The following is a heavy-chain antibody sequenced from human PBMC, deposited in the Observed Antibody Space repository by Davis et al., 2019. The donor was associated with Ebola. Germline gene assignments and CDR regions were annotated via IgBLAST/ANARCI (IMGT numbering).Heavy chain of an antibody. J-gene: IGHJ6*02. D-gene: IGHD2-2*01. Sequence: GGSLRLSCAASGFTASSNYMSWVRQAPGKGLEWVSLISGDGGSTYYADSVKGRFTISRDNAKNSLYLQMNSLRAEDTAVYYCARDPSIVVVPAAIYYYFGMDVWGQGTTVTVSS. CDR3: ARDPSIVVVPAAIYYYFGMDV. CDR2: ISGDGGST. CDR1: GFTASSNY. V-gene: IGHV3-53*01.